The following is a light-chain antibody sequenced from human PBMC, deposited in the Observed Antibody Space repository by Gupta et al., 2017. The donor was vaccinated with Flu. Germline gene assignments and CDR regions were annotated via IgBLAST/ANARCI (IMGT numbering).Light chain of an antibody. CDR2: GAS. V-gene: IGKV1-39*01. Sequence: DRVTITCRASQSITTFLNWYQQKPGHAPKLLIYGASTLQNGVPPRFSGSGSGTSFTLTIFSLQPEDFATYYCQQTYGSLTWTFGQGTKVE. CDR3: QQTYGSLTWT. J-gene: IGKJ1*01. CDR1: QSITTF.